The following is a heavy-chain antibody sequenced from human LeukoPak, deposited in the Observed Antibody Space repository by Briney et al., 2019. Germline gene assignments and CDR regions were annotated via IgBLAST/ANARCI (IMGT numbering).Heavy chain of an antibody. V-gene: IGHV1-46*01. CDR2: INPSGGST. J-gene: IGHJ5*02. CDR1: GFTFSSYA. CDR3: ARDFPSVAGTNRPYNWFDP. Sequence: GGSLRLSCAASGFTFSSYAMHWVRQAPGQGLEWMGIINPSGGSTSYAQKFQGRVTMTRDTSTSTVYMELSSLRSEDTAVYYCARDFPSVAGTNRPYNWFDPWGQGTLVTVSS. D-gene: IGHD6-19*01.